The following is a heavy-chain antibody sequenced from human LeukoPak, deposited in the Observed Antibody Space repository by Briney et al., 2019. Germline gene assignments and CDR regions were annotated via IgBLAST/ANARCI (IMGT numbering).Heavy chain of an antibody. V-gene: IGHV4-39*01. Sequence: PSETLSLTCTVSGGSISSSSYYWGWIRQPPGKGLEWIGSIYYSGSTYYNPSLKSRVTISVDTSKNQFSPKLSSVTAADTAVYYCARLAYYYDSSGHDAFDIWGQGTMVTVSS. CDR3: ARLAYYYDSSGHDAFDI. J-gene: IGHJ3*02. CDR2: IYYSGST. CDR1: GGSISSSSYY. D-gene: IGHD3-22*01.